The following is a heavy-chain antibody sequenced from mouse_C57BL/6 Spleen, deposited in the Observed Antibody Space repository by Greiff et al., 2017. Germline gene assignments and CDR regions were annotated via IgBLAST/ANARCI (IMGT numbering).Heavy chain of an antibody. CDR3: ARSGTAQATEAMEY. V-gene: IGHV1-69*01. D-gene: IGHD3-2*02. J-gene: IGHJ4*01. Sequence: QVQLQQSGAELVMPGASVKLSCKASGYTFTSYWMHWVKQRPGQGLEWIGEIDPSDSYTNYTQQFKGKSTLTVDKSSSTAYMQLSSLTAEDSAVYYCARSGTAQATEAMEYGGQGTSGTVSA. CDR1: GYTFTSYW. CDR2: IDPSDSYT.